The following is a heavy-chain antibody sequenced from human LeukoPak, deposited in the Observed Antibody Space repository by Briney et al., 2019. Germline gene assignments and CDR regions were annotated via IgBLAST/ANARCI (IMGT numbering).Heavy chain of an antibody. D-gene: IGHD1-26*01. CDR1: GYTFTSYY. Sequence: ASVKVSCKASGYTFTSYYMHWVRQAPGQGREWMGIINPSGGSTSYAQKFQGRVTMTRDMSTSTVYMELSSLRSEDTAVYYCARERKVGPQAFDYWGQGTLVTVSS. CDR2: INPSGGST. CDR3: ARERKVGPQAFDY. V-gene: IGHV1-46*01. J-gene: IGHJ4*02.